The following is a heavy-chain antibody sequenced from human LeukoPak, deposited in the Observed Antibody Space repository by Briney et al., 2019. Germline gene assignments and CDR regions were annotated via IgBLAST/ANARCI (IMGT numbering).Heavy chain of an antibody. CDR1: GGSISSSSYS. CDR2: IYYSGST. D-gene: IGHD6-13*01. J-gene: IGHJ5*02. V-gene: IGHV4-39*01. Sequence: SETLSLICTVSGGSISSSSYSWGWIRQPPGKGLEWIGSIYYSGSTYFNPSLKSRVTISVDTSKNQFSLKLNSVTAADTAVYYCARHVRKRGIAAAGSPGWFDPWGQGTLVTVSS. CDR3: ARHVRKRGIAAAGSPGWFDP.